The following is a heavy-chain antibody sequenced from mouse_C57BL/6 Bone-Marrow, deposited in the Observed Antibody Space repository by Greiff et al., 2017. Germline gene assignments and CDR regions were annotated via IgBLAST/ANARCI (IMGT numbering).Heavy chain of an antibody. CDR3: ARGLLQYFDV. J-gene: IGHJ1*03. D-gene: IGHD2-3*01. Sequence: VKLMESGAELVRPGTSVKMSCKASGYTFTNYWIGWAKQRPGHGLEWIGDIYPGGGYTNYNEKFKGKATLTADKSSSTAYMQFSSLTSEDSAIYYCARGLLQYFDVWGTGTTVTVSS. V-gene: IGHV1-63*01. CDR1: GYTFTNYW. CDR2: IYPGGGYT.